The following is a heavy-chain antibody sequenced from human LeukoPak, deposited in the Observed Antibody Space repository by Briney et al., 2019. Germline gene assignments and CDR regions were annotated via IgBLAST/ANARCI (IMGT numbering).Heavy chain of an antibody. CDR2: IWYDGSSK. CDR3: ARDDRHSGNYYAFDY. Sequence: PGGSLRLSCAASGFTFSSYGMHWVRQAPGKGLEWVAVIWYDGSSKHYADSVKGRFTISRDNSKNTLYLQMSSLRAEDTAVYYCARDDRHSGNYYAFDYWGQGTLVTVSS. CDR1: GFTFSSYG. J-gene: IGHJ4*02. D-gene: IGHD1-26*01. V-gene: IGHV3-33*01.